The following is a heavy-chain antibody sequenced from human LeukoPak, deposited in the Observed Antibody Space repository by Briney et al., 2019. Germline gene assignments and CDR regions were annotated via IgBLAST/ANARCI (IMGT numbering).Heavy chain of an antibody. J-gene: IGHJ4*02. Sequence: GGSLRLSCAAPGFTFSSYWMSWVRQAPGKGLEWVANIKQDGSEKYYVDSVKGRFTISRDNAKNSLYLQMNSLRAEDTAIYYCARESEIRFLEWSFVFDYWGQGTLVTVSS. CDR2: IKQDGSEK. CDR1: GFTFSSYW. D-gene: IGHD3-3*01. V-gene: IGHV3-7*01. CDR3: ARESEIRFLEWSFVFDY.